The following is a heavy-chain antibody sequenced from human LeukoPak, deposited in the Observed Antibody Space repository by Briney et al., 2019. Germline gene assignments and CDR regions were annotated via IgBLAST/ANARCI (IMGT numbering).Heavy chain of an antibody. Sequence: GGSLRLSCVASGFTFTKCAMSWIRQAPGKGLEWVAIITATGDTAYYADSVKGRFTISRDNSRNTVYMQMDSLRAEDTAVYYCARAYDTNTYGYVYWGQGTLVTVSS. CDR3: ARAYDTNTYGYVY. V-gene: IGHV3-23*01. CDR1: GFTFTKCA. CDR2: ITATGDTA. J-gene: IGHJ4*02. D-gene: IGHD5-18*01.